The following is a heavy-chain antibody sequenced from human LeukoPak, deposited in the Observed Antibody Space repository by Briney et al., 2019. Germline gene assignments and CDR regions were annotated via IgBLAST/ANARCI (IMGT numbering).Heavy chain of an antibody. J-gene: IGHJ4*02. CDR3: ARHVTLGNIDY. CDR1: GGSISSYY. CDR2: IYYSGST. Sequence: PSETLSLTCTVSGGSISSYYWSWIRQPPGKGLEWIGYIYYSGSTNYNPSLKSRVTISVDTSKNQFSLKLSSVTAADTAVYYCARHVTLGNIDYWGQGTLVTVSS. D-gene: IGHD7-27*01. V-gene: IGHV4-59*08.